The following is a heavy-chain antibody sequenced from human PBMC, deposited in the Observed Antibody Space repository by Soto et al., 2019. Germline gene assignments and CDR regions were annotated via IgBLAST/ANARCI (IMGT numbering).Heavy chain of an antibody. CDR2: IKSKTDGGTT. Sequence: EVQLVESGGGLVKPGGSLRLSCAASGFTFSNAWMSWVRQAPGKGLEWVGRIKSKTDGGTTDYAAPVKGRFTISRDDSKNPLYPEMNSLKTEDPAVYYRTTVRGYYYFVTLVRYFDHWGQGTLVTVSS. CDR3: TTVRGYYYFVTLVRYFDH. CDR1: GFTFSNAW. D-gene: IGHD3-22*01. J-gene: IGHJ4*02. V-gene: IGHV3-15*01.